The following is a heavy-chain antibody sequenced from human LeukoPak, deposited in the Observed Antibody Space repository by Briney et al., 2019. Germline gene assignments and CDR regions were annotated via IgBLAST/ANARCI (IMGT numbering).Heavy chain of an antibody. CDR1: GHILSGYY. D-gene: IGHD3-10*01. Sequence: ASVKVSCKASGHILSGYYIHWVRQTPGQGLEWMGWINPDSGVTNYAQKFQGRVTMTRDTSINTAYMELSRLRSDDTAVYYCATGGVLRGVIVAAREFDYWGQGTLVTVSS. J-gene: IGHJ4*02. V-gene: IGHV1-2*02. CDR3: ATGGVLRGVIVAAREFDY. CDR2: INPDSGVT.